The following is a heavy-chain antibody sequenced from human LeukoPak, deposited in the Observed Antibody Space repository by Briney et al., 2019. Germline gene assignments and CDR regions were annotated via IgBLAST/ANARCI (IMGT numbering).Heavy chain of an antibody. Sequence: PGGSLRLSCAASGFTFSSYGMHWVRQAPGKGLEWVAVISYDGSNKYYADSVKGRFTISRDNSKNTLYLQMNSLRAEDTAVYYCARRDPSKGWGAPGVGYWGQGTLVTVSS. V-gene: IGHV3-30*03. D-gene: IGHD3-16*01. CDR2: ISYDGSNK. J-gene: IGHJ4*02. CDR3: ARRDPSKGWGAPGVGY. CDR1: GFTFSSYG.